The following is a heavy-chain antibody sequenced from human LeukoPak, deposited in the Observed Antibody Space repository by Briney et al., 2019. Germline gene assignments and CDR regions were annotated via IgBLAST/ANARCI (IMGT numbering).Heavy chain of an antibody. CDR2: IYPGDSDT. V-gene: IGHV5-51*01. Sequence: GESLKISCKGSGYSFTSYRIXWVRQMPGKGXEXMGIIYPGDSDTRYSPSFRGQVTISADKSISTAYLQWSSLKASDTAMYYCATRSSIAAPTGYYYYYMDVWGKGTTVTVSS. J-gene: IGHJ6*03. CDR1: GYSFTSYR. CDR3: ATRSSIAAPTGYYYYYMDV. D-gene: IGHD6-6*01.